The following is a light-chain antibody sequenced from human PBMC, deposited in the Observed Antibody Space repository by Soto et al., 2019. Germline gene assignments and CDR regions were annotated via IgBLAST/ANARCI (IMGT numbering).Light chain of an antibody. Sequence: QSVLTQPPSASGTPGQRVTIYCSGSSSNIGSNYVYWYQQLPGTAPKLLIYRNNQRPSGVPDRFSGSKSGTSASLAISGLRSEDEADYYCAAWDDSLSVLFGGGTKLTV. CDR2: RNN. CDR3: AAWDDSLSVL. V-gene: IGLV1-47*01. CDR1: SSNIGSNY. J-gene: IGLJ2*01.